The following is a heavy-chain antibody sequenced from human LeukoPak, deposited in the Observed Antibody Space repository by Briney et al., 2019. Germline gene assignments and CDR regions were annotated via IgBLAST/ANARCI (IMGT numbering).Heavy chain of an antibody. V-gene: IGHV4-61*01. CDR1: GYSISSSYY. D-gene: IGHD3-16*02. CDR3: ARGAFGGIIVFDY. Sequence: SGTLSLTCSVSGYSISSSYYWSWIRQPPGKGLEWIGYIYYSGSTNYNPSLKSRVTISVDTSKNQFSLKLNSVTAADTAVYYCARGAFGGIIVFDYWGQGTLVTVSS. J-gene: IGHJ4*02. CDR2: IYYSGST.